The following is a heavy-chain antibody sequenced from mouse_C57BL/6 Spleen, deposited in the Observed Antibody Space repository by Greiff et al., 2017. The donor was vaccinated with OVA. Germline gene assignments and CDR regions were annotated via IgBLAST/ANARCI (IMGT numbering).Heavy chain of an antibody. Sequence: QVQLQQPGAELVKPGASVKLSCKASGYTFTSYWMHWVKQRPGQGLEWIGMIHPNSGSTNYNEKFKSKATLTVDKSSSTAYMQLSSLTSEDSAVYYCARGGTYYYGSIPMDYWGQGTSVTVSS. J-gene: IGHJ4*01. D-gene: IGHD1-1*01. CDR3: ARGGTYYYGSIPMDY. CDR1: GYTFTSYW. CDR2: IHPNSGST. V-gene: IGHV1-64*01.